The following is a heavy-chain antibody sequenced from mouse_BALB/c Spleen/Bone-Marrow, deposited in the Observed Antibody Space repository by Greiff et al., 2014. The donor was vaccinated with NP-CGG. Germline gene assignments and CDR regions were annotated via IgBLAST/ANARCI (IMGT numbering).Heavy chain of an antibody. CDR3: ARGGISIDY. CDR2: IYPGDDDT. J-gene: IGHJ2*01. Sequence: VKLMESGAELVRPGSSVKISCKASGYAFSIYWMNWVKQRPGQGLEWIGQIYPGDDDTDYNGKFKGKATLTADRSSSTAYMQXXXLTSEDSAVYFCARGGISIDYWGQGTTLTVSS. CDR1: GYAFSIYW. V-gene: IGHV1-80*01.